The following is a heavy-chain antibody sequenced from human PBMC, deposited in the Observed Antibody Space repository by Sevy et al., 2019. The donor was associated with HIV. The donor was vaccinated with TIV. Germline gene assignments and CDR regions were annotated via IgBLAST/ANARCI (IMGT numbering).Heavy chain of an antibody. J-gene: IGHJ4*02. Sequence: GGSLRLSCAVSGFTFGSYTMNWVRQAPGRGLEWLSYISVSSGTVYYADSVKGQFTISRDNAKNSLYLQMNSLRAEDSAVYYCVRDTSYGDPYYFDYWGQGTLVTVSS. D-gene: IGHD4-17*01. V-gene: IGHV3-48*01. CDR2: ISVSSGTV. CDR3: VRDTSYGDPYYFDY. CDR1: GFTFGSYT.